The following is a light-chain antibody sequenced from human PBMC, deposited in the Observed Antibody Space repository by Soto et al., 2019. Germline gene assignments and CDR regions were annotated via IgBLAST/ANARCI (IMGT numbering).Light chain of an antibody. CDR2: DVS. V-gene: IGLV2-8*01. J-gene: IGLJ3*02. Sequence: QSALTQPPSASGSPGQSVTISCTGTSNDVGRYNYVSWYQQHPGKAPKVIISDVSERPSGVPDRFSGSKSGNTASLTVSGLQAEDEADYYCSSYAGSNIWVFGGGTKLTVL. CDR3: SSYAGSNIWV. CDR1: SNDVGRYNY.